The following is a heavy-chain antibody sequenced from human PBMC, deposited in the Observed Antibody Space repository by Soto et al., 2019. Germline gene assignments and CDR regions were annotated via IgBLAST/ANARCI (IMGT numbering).Heavy chain of an antibody. V-gene: IGHV4-34*01. D-gene: IGHD5-18*01. J-gene: IGHJ5*02. Sequence: SETLSLTCAVYGGSFSGYYWTWIRQPPWTGLEWIGEINHSGSTNYNPSLKSRVTISVDTSKNQFSLKLSSVTAAETAVYYCAKDSGYNYGYFRWFDPWGQGTLVTVSS. CDR3: AKDSGYNYGYFRWFDP. CDR1: GGSFSGYY. CDR2: INHSGST.